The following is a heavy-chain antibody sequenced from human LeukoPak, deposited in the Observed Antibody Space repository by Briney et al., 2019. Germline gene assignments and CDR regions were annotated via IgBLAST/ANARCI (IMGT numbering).Heavy chain of an antibody. CDR2: ISDSGSSV. V-gene: IGHV3-48*03. CDR1: GFTFSIYE. Sequence: GSLRLSCEAPGFTFSIYEVNWVRQAPGKGLEWLSHISDSGSSVHYADSVKGRFTISRDNSKNSLYLEMNSLRVEDTAIYYCARDATTAIGTVYMDVWGKGTTVTISS. CDR3: ARDATTAIGTVYMDV. D-gene: IGHD1-1*01. J-gene: IGHJ6*03.